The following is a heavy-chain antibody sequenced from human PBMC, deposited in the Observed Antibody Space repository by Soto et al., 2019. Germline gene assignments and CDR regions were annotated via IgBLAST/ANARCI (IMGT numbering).Heavy chain of an antibody. CDR3: ARQGFGPLHGLVDV. CDR1: GGSISSYY. CDR2: VHHSWGS. J-gene: IGHJ6*02. Sequence: QVQLQESGPGLVKPSETMSLSCTVSGGSISSYYWSWFRQSPGKRMEWIGYVHHSWGSSYNPSLRCRAAISLATSKSQCSLKVTAWTATDTAVYYCARQGFGPLHGLVDVWGQGTTVTVSS. V-gene: IGHV4-59*08. D-gene: IGHD3-10*01.